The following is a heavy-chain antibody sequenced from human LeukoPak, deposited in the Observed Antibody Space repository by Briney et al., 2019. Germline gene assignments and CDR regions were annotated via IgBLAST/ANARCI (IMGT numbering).Heavy chain of an antibody. V-gene: IGHV3-48*03. D-gene: IGHD3-10*01. J-gene: IGHJ4*02. CDR1: GFTFSDYQ. Sequence: PGGSLRLSCAASGFTFSDYQMNWVRQAPGKGREWVSYISDSGSTPYYADSVKGRFTISRDNAKNALFLQMNTLRVEDTAVYYCATQDYYGSGSYTVWGQGTLVTVSS. CDR3: ATQDYYGSGSYTV. CDR2: ISDSGSTP.